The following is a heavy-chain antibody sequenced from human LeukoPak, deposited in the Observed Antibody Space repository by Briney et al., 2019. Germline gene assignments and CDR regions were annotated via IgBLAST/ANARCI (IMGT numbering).Heavy chain of an antibody. V-gene: IGHV3-33*01. CDR2: IWYDGSNK. CDR3: ARDLLGYSYDAYYFDF. CDR1: GFTFSSYG. D-gene: IGHD5-18*01. J-gene: IGHJ4*02. Sequence: PGGSLRLSCAASGFTFSSYGMHWVRQAPGKGLEWVAVIWYDGSNKYYADSVKGRFTISRDNSKNTLYLQMNSLRAEDTAVYYCARDLLGYSYDAYYFDFWGQGTLVTVSS.